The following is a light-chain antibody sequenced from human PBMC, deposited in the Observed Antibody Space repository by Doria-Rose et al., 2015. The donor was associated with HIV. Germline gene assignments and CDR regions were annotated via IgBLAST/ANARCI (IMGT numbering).Light chain of an antibody. J-gene: IGKJ1*01. V-gene: IGKV3-20*01. CDR3: LQYGTSWT. CDR2: DGS. Sequence: TQSPGTQSLSPGERATLSCRASQSFSSTCLAWYQQKPGQAPSLLIYDGSTRATGIPDRFSASGSGTDFTLTINRLEPEDFAPYYCLQYGTSWTFGQGTKVEI. CDR1: QSFSSTC.